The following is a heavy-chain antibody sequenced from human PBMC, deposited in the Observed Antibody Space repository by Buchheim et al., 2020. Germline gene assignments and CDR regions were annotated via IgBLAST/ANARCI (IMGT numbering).Heavy chain of an antibody. CDR2: INHSGST. D-gene: IGHD3-9*01. V-gene: IGHV4-34*01. CDR3: ARVADILTGYYFGWFDP. J-gene: IGHJ5*02. CDR1: GGSFSGYY. Sequence: QVQLQQWGAGLLKPSETLSLTCAVYGGSFSGYYWSWIRQPPGKGLEWIGEINHSGSTNYNPSLKSRVTISVDTSKNRFSLKLSSVTAADTAVYYCARVADILTGYYFGWFDPWGQGTL.